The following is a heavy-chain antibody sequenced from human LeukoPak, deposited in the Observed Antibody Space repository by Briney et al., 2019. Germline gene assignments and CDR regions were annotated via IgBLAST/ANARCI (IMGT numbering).Heavy chain of an antibody. Sequence: RPSETLSLTCAVSGYSISSGYYWGWIRQPPGKGLEWIGSIYHSGSTYYNPSLKSRVTISVDTSKNQFSLKLSSVTAADTAVYYCARLVGVYCSGGSCYSDYWGQGTLVTVSS. D-gene: IGHD2-15*01. CDR3: ARLVGVYCSGGSCYSDY. CDR1: GYSISSGYY. V-gene: IGHV4-38-2*01. J-gene: IGHJ4*02. CDR2: IYHSGST.